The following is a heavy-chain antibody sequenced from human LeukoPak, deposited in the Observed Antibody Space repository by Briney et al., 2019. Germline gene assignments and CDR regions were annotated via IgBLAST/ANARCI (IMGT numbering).Heavy chain of an antibody. J-gene: IGHJ4*02. V-gene: IGHV3-20*04. CDR2: ISWNAANR. D-gene: IGHD7-27*01. CDR1: GFTFDDYG. CDR3: ARDKWGPDY. Sequence: PGGSLRLSCAATGFTFDDYGMNWVRQAPGKGLEWVSGISWNAANRGYADSVKGRFTISRDSAKNSLYLQMNGLRAEDTALYYCARDKWGPDYWGQGTLVTVSS.